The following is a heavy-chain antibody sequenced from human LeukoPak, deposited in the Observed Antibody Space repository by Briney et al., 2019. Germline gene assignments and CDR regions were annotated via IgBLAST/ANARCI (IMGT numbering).Heavy chain of an antibody. CDR3: ARGRTYYDSTGYYY. CDR2: IYYSGNT. D-gene: IGHD3-22*01. CDR1: GGSISSYY. Sequence: VKPSETLSLTCTVSGGSISSYYWSWIRQPPGKGLEWIGYIYYSGNTNYNPSLKSRVTISVDTSKNQFSLKLSSVTAADTAVYYCARGRTYYDSTGYYYWGRGTLVTVSS. J-gene: IGHJ4*02. V-gene: IGHV4-59*01.